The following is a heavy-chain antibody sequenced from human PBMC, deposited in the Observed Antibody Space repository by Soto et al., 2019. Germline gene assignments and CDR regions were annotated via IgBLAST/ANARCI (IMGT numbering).Heavy chain of an antibody. CDR3: ASDPTGSGSYYLGY. J-gene: IGHJ4*02. CDR2: IWYEGSNK. Sequence: QVQLVESGGGVVQPGRSLSLSCAASGFTFSSYGMHWVRQAPGKGLEWVAVIWYEGSNKYYADSVKGRFTISRDNSKNTLYLQMNSLRAEYTAVYYCASDPTGSGSYYLGYWGQGTLVTVSS. CDR1: GFTFSSYG. D-gene: IGHD3-10*01. V-gene: IGHV3-33*01.